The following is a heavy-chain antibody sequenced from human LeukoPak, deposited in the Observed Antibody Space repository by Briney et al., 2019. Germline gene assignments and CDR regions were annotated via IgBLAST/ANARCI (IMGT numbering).Heavy chain of an antibody. D-gene: IGHD3-10*01. CDR1: GFTFSSYA. Sequence: PGGSLRLSFAASGFTFSSYAMHWVRQAPGKGLEWVAVISYDGSNKYYADSVKGRFTISRDNSKNTLYLQMNSLRVEDTAVYYCAKLAKYFYGSETYYFFEHWGQGTPVTASS. CDR2: ISYDGSNK. J-gene: IGHJ4*02. CDR3: AKLAKYFYGSETYYFFEH. V-gene: IGHV3-30*04.